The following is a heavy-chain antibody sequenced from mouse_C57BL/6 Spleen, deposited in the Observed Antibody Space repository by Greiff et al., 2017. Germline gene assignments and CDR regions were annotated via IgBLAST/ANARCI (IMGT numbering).Heavy chain of an antibody. Sequence: VQLKESGAELVKPGASVKLSCTASGFNIKDYYMHWVKQRTEQGLEWIGRIDPEDGETKYAPKFPGKATITADTSSNTAYLQLSSLTSEDTAVYYCARRNYGSSLDYWGQGTTLTVSS. D-gene: IGHD1-1*01. J-gene: IGHJ2*01. CDR1: GFNIKDYY. V-gene: IGHV14-2*01. CDR3: ARRNYGSSLDY. CDR2: IDPEDGET.